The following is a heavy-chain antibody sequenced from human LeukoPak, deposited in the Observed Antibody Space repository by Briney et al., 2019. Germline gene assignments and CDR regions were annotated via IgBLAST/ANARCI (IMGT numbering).Heavy chain of an antibody. J-gene: IGHJ6*02. CDR1: GITFSGCG. CDR3: AKDRSTYYYYFYGMDV. Sequence: GSSLRLSCAASGITFSGCGMHWVRQAPGKGLEWVAVISDDGSNKYYADSVKGRFTISRDNSKDTLYLQMNSLRDEDTAVYYCAKDRSTYYYYFYGMDVWGQGTTVTVSS. V-gene: IGHV3-30*18. CDR2: ISDDGSNK.